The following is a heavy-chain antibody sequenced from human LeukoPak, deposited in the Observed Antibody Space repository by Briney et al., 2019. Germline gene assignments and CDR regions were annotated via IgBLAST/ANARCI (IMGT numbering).Heavy chain of an antibody. CDR3: AKDGDYYDSSGSRTRDFDS. V-gene: IGHV3-30-3*01. CDR2: ISYDGSNK. CDR1: GFTFSSYA. Sequence: GGSLRLSCAASGFTFSSYAMHWVRQAPGKGLEWVAVISYDGSNKYYADSVKGRFTISRDNSKNTLYLQMNSLRAEDTAVYYCAKDGDYYDSSGSRTRDFDSWGQGTLVTVSS. D-gene: IGHD3-22*01. J-gene: IGHJ4*02.